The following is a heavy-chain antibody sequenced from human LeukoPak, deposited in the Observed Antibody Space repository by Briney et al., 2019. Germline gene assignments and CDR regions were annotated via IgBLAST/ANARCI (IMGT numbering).Heavy chain of an antibody. D-gene: IGHD6-19*01. V-gene: IGHV3-7*01. J-gene: IGHJ3*02. Sequence: GGSLRLSCAASGFTFSSYWMRCVRQAPGKGLEWVANIKQDGSEKYYVDSVKGRFTISRDNAKNSLFLQMNSLRGEDTAVYYCARIPYSSSLTDAFDIWDQGTMVTVYS. CDR2: IKQDGSEK. CDR1: GFTFSSYW. CDR3: ARIPYSSSLTDAFDI.